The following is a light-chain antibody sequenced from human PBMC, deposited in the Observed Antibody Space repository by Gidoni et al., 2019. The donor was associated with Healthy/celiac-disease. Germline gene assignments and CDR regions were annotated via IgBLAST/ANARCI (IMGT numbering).Light chain of an antibody. CDR2: KAS. V-gene: IGKV1-5*03. CDR3: QQYNSYPST. CDR1: QSISSW. J-gene: IGKJ5*01. Sequence: DIQMTQSPSTLSASVGDRVTITCRASQSISSWLAWYQQKPGKAPKLLIYKASSLESGVPSRFSGSGSGTEVTLTISSLQPDEFATYYCQQYNSYPSTFGQGTRLEIK.